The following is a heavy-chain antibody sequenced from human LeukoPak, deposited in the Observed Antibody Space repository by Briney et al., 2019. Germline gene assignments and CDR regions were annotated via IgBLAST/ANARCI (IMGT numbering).Heavy chain of an antibody. CDR3: ARGPMTTVTPGVI. CDR1: GGTFSSYT. V-gene: IGHV1-18*01. CDR2: ISAYNGNT. J-gene: IGHJ4*02. D-gene: IGHD4-17*01. Sequence: ASVKVSCKASGGTFSSYTISWVRQAPGQGLEWMGWISAYNGNTNYAQKLQGRVTMTTDTSTSTAYMELRSLRSDDTAVYYCARGPMTTVTPGVIWGQGTLVTVSS.